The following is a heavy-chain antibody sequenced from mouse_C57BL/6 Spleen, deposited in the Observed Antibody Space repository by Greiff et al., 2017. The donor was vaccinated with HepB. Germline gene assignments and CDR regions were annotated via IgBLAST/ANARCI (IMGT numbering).Heavy chain of an antibody. V-gene: IGHV1-22*01. D-gene: IGHD1-1*01. CDR1: GYTFTDYN. CDR3: ASPHYYGSSYHWYFDV. CDR2: INPNNGGT. Sequence: EVQLQQSGPELVKPGASVKMSCKASGYTFTDYNMHWVKQSHGKSLEWIGYINPNNGGTSYNQKFKGKATLTVNKSSSTAYMELRSLTSEDSAVYYCASPHYYGSSYHWYFDVWGTGTTVTVSS. J-gene: IGHJ1*03.